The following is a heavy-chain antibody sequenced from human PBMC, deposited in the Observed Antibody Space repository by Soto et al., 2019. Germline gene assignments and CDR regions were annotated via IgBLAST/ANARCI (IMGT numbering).Heavy chain of an antibody. CDR2: IQYRGST. Sequence: SETLSLTCTVSDDSITSGAYYWGLIRQPPGKGLEWIGTIQYRGSTYYNPSLKSRVTMSLDTSKNQYSLRLSSVTAADTAVYYCARGFSYSGSYFDYWGQGTLVTVSS. J-gene: IGHJ4*02. D-gene: IGHD1-26*01. V-gene: IGHV4-39*07. CDR1: DDSITSGAYY. CDR3: ARGFSYSGSYFDY.